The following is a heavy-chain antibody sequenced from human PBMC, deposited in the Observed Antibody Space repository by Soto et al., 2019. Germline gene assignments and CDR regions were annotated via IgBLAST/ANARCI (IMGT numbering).Heavy chain of an antibody. J-gene: IGHJ4*02. Sequence: GASVKGSFKASGYTFTSYYMHWVRQAPGQGLEWMGIINPSGGSTSYAQKFQGRVTMTRDTSTSTVYMELSSLRSEDTAVYYGARATSSGWYYFDYWGQGTLVTVSS. D-gene: IGHD6-19*01. CDR2: INPSGGST. CDR1: GYTFTSYY. V-gene: IGHV1-46*03. CDR3: ARATSSGWYYFDY.